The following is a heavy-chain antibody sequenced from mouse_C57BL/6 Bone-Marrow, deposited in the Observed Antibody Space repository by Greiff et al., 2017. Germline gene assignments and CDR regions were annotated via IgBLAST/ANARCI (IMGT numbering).Heavy chain of an antibody. V-gene: IGHV14-4*01. Sequence: EVQLQQPGAELVRPGASVKLSCTASGFNIKDDYMHWVKQRPEQGLEWIGWIDPENGDTEYASKFQGKATITADTSSNTAYLQLSSLTSEDTAVYYCTLYWFAYWGQGTLVTVSA. CDR3: TLYWFAY. CDR2: IDPENGDT. CDR1: GFNIKDDY. J-gene: IGHJ3*01.